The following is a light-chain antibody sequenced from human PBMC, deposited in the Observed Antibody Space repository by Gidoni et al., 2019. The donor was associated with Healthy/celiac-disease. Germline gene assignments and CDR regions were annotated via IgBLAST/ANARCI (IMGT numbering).Light chain of an antibody. CDR2: GAS. Sequence: EIVLTQSPGTLSLSPGERATLSCRASQSVSSSYLAWYQQKPGQAPRLLIYGASSRATGIPDRCSGSGSGTDFTLTISRLEPEDFAVYYCQQYGSSPSMYTFGQXTKLEIK. V-gene: IGKV3-20*01. CDR3: QQYGSSPSMYT. J-gene: IGKJ2*01. CDR1: QSVSSSY.